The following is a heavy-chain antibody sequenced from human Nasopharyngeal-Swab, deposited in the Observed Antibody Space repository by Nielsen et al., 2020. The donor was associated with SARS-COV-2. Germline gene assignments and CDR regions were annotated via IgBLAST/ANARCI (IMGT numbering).Heavy chain of an antibody. D-gene: IGHD4/OR15-4a*01. CDR1: GFVFSGSA. CDR2: IGVKAHNYAT. V-gene: IGHV3-73*01. J-gene: IGHJ4*02. CDR3: TTDYYFDY. Sequence: GESLNTSCPALGFVFSGSAIHWVRQASGRGLEWVGRIGVKAHNYATTSAAWVKGRFTISRDDSKNTAFLQMDSLNTEDTALYYCTTDYYFDYWGQGTLVTVSS.